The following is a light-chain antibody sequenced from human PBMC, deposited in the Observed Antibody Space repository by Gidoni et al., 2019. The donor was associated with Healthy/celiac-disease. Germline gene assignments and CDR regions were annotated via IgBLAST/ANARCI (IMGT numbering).Light chain of an antibody. CDR2: KVS. CDR3: RQGTRCPPWT. Sequence: DVVLTQSPLSLPVTLGQPSSISCRSSQSLVDSDGNTYLNWFQQRQGQYPRRLINKVSNRDAGVTDRFSGGGAGTDFTMKISRVEDEDVGVDYCRQGTRCPPWTFGQGTKVEIK. CDR1: QSLVDSDGNTY. J-gene: IGKJ1*01. V-gene: IGKV2-30*01.